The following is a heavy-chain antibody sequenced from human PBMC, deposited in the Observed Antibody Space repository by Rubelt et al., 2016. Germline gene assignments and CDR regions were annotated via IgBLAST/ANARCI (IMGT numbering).Heavy chain of an antibody. CDR1: W. Sequence: WMSWVRQAPGKGLEWVANIKQDGSEKHYVDSVKGRFTISRDNAKNSLYLQMNSLRAEDTAVYYCARDQGAYSSSWYRWFDPWGQGTLVTVSS. J-gene: IGHJ5*02. CDR3: ARDQGAYSSSWYRWFDP. CDR2: IKQDGSEK. D-gene: IGHD6-13*01. V-gene: IGHV3-7*01.